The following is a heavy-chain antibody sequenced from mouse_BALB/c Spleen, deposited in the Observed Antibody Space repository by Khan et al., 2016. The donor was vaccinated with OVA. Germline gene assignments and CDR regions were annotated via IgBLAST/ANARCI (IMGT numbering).Heavy chain of an antibody. D-gene: IGHD4-1*01. J-gene: IGHJ4*01. Sequence: EVQLQESGPGLVKPSQSLSLTCTVAGYSITSDYAWNWIRQFPGNKLEWMGYISYSGSTGYNPSLTSRISITRDTSKNQFFLQLNSVTTEDTATYYCASDLGRYYAMDYWGQGTSVTVSS. V-gene: IGHV3-2*02. CDR1: GYSITSDYA. CDR3: ASDLGRYYAMDY. CDR2: ISYSGST.